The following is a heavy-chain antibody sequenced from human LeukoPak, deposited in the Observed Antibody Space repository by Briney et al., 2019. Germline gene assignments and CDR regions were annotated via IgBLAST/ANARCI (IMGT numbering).Heavy chain of an antibody. CDR3: ARDXPGIQXXPLLD. Sequence: ASVKVSCRASGYTFTGNYINWVRQAPGQGLEWMGWINPNSGGTNYAQKFEGRVTMTRDTSISTAYMELSSLRSDDTAVYYCARDXPGIQXXPLLDWGQGTLVTVSS. CDR2: INPNSGGT. CDR1: GYTFTGNY. D-gene: IGHD5-18*01. V-gene: IGHV1-2*02. J-gene: IGHJ4*02.